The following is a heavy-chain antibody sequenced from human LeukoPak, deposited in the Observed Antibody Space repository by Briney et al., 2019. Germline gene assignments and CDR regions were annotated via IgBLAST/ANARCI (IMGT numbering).Heavy chain of an antibody. V-gene: IGHV3-7*01. J-gene: IGHJ5*02. Sequence: GGSLRLSCAASGFTFSLYAMNWVRQAPGKGLEWVAKMKEDGSDEHYVDSVKGRFTICRDNAKNSLCLQMSSLRAEDTAVYYCARGGARYLDTWGQGILVTVAS. CDR2: MKEDGSDE. CDR1: GFTFSLYA. CDR3: ARGGARYLDT. D-gene: IGHD3-9*01.